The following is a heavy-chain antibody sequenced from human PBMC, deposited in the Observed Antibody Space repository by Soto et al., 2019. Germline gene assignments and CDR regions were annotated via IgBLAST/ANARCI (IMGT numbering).Heavy chain of an antibody. CDR2: ISYDGSNK. V-gene: IGHV3-30*18. Sequence: GGSLRLSCAASGFTFSSYGMHWVRQAPGKGLEWVAVISYDGSNKYYADSVKGRFTISRDNSKNTLYLQMNSLRAEDTAVYYCAKDFSSSSSPSYYYYGMDVWGQGTTVTVSS. CDR3: AKDFSSSSSPSYYYYGMDV. D-gene: IGHD6-13*01. CDR1: GFTFSSYG. J-gene: IGHJ6*02.